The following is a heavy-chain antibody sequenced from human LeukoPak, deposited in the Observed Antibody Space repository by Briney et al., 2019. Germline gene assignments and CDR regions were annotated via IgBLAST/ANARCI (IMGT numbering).Heavy chain of an antibody. J-gene: IGHJ4*02. V-gene: IGHV4-31*03. Sequence: SETLSLTCTVSGASFSSGDQYWNWIRQSPGKGLEWIGSIHPSGSLYNNPSLESRVTISIDASKNQFSLTLNPVTAAPTAVYSCTRGVERRNRGLWGQGTVDSVS. CDR2: IHPSGSL. CDR1: GASFSSGDQY. CDR3: TRGVERRNRGL. D-gene: IGHD5-12*01.